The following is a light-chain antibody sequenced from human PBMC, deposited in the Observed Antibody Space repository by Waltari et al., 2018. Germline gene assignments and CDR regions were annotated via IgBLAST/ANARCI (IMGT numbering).Light chain of an antibody. V-gene: IGLV4-69*01. CDR3: QTGGHGTWV. Sequence: QQPEKGPRNLMKVNSDGSHGKGDKIPDRMSGSSSGAEHFLTISSLQSEDEADYYCQTGGHGTWVFGGGTKLTVL. CDR2: VNSDGSH. J-gene: IGLJ3*02.